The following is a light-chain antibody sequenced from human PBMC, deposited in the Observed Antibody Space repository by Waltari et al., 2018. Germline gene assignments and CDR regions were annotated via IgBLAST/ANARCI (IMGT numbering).Light chain of an antibody. CDR1: SSDVGFYNY. J-gene: IGLJ3*02. CDR3: NSYTGSSSWV. V-gene: IGLV2-14*01. Sequence: QSALTQPASVSGSPGQSITISCTGTSSDVGFYNYVSWYQQHPGRVTKLRISDVFERASGVSKRVSGTKSSNTASLTISGLQAKDEADYYCNSYTGSSSWVFGGGTKLTVL. CDR2: DVF.